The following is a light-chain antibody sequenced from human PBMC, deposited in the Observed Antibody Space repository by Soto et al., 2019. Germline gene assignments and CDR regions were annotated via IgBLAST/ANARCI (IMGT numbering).Light chain of an antibody. J-gene: IGKJ1*01. Sequence: DIQMTQSPSSLSGSVGDRVTITCRASQSISSYLNWYQHKPGKAPKLLIYAASSLQSGVPSRFSGSGSGTDFTLTIGSLQPEDFATYYCQQSYSTPHTFGQGTKVDIK. CDR2: AAS. V-gene: IGKV1-39*01. CDR1: QSISSY. CDR3: QQSYSTPHT.